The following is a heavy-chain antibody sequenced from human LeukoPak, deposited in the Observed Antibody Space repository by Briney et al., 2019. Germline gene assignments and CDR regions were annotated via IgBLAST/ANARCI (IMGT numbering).Heavy chain of an antibody. CDR2: ISYDGSNK. J-gene: IGHJ2*01. V-gene: IGHV3-30*18. D-gene: IGHD5-24*01. CDR1: GFTFSSYG. CDR3: AKDTPGDGYSHWYFDL. Sequence: GGSLRLSCAASGFTFSSYGMHWVRQAPGKGLEWVAVISYDGSNKYYADSVKGRFTISRDNSKNTLYLQMNSLRAEDTAVYYCAKDTPGDGYSHWYFDLWGRGTLVTVSS.